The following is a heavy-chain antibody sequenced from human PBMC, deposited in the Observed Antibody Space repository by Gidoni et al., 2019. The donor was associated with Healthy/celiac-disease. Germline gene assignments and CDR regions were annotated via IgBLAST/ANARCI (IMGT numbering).Heavy chain of an antibody. D-gene: IGHD2-8*01. CDR1: GFTFSSYS. CDR2: ISSSSSYI. CDR3: ARDHPGVDGMDV. Sequence: EVQLVESGGGLVKPGGSLRLSCAASGFTFSSYSMNWVRQAPGKGLEWVSSISSSSSYIYYADSVKGRFTISRDNAKNSLYLQMNSLRAEDTAVYYCARDHPGVDGMDVWGQGTTVTVSS. J-gene: IGHJ6*02. V-gene: IGHV3-21*01.